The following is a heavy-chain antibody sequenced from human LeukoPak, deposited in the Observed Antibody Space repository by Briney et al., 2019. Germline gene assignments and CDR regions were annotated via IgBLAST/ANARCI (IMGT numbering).Heavy chain of an antibody. D-gene: IGHD3-3*01. V-gene: IGHV3-48*01. CDR1: GFTLTIFG. CDR2: IDARSGIT. J-gene: IGHJ3*02. CDR3: ARTYDFGRGPPGDAFDN. Sequence: PGGSLRLSCAASGFTLTIFGLNWVRQAPGKGPEGVSYIDARSGITYYADSVQGRFTISRDDARESVFLQMDGLRVDDTAVYYCARTYDFGRGPPGDAFDNWGPGTWVIVSA.